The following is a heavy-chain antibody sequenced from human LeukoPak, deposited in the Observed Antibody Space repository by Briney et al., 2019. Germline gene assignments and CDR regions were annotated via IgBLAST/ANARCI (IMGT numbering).Heavy chain of an antibody. V-gene: IGHV4-59*01. D-gene: IGHD3-3*01. CDR2: IYYSGST. CDR3: ARDPHYDFWSGHFDY. CDR1: GGSISSYY. J-gene: IGHJ4*02. Sequence: SETLSLTCTVSGGSISSYYWSWIRQPPGKGLEWIGYIYYSGSTNYNPSLKSRVTISVDTSKNQFSLKLSSVTAADTAVYYCARDPHYDFWSGHFDYWGQGTLVTVSP.